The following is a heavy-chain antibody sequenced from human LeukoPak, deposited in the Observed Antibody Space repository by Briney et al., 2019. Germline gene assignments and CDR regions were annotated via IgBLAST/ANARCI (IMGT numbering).Heavy chain of an antibody. J-gene: IGHJ4*02. CDR1: GFALSNFA. D-gene: IGHD2-15*01. V-gene: IGHV3-23*01. CDR2: ISGGDIST. Sequence: GGSLRLSCAASGFALSNFAMSWVRQAPGKGLEWVSTISGGDISTYYADSVKGRYTISRENSKNTLYLQMNTLRAEDTAIYYCAKSGLNRFDYWGRGTLVTVSS. CDR3: AKSGLNRFDY.